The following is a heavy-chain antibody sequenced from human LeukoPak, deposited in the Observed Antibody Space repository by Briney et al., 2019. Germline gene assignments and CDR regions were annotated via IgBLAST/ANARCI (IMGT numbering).Heavy chain of an antibody. CDR3: AKGERHYYDSSGYYSYYLDY. CDR2: ISGSDGRT. J-gene: IGHJ4*02. Sequence: GGSLRLSCAASGFTFSSYAMSWVRQAPGKGLEWVSAISGSDGRTYYADSVKGRFTISRDNSKNTLYLQMNSLRAEDTAVYYCAKGERHYYDSSGYYSYYLDYWGQGTLVTVSS. D-gene: IGHD3-22*01. V-gene: IGHV3-23*01. CDR1: GFTFSSYA.